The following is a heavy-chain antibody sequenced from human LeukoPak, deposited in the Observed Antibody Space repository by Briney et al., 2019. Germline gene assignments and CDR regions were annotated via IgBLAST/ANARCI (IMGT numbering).Heavy chain of an antibody. CDR1: RFTFNNYA. J-gene: IGHJ4*02. CDR3: ARDRAWNYFDY. CDR2: ISGSGDST. Sequence: GGSLRLSCAASRFTFNNYAMNWVRQAPGKGLEWVSGISGSGDSTYYADSVKGRFTISSDNSKNTLYLQMDNLRAEDTAVYYCARDRAWNYFDYWGQGTLVTVSS. D-gene: IGHD3-3*01. V-gene: IGHV3-23*01.